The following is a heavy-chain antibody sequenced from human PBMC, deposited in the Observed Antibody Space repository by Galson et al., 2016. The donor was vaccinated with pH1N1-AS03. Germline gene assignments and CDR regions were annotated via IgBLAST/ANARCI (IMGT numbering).Heavy chain of an antibody. CDR2: ICNSGST. CDR1: GGSFSSHC. J-gene: IGHJ1*01. CDR3: ARDGNYDSSGYYPEYFQL. D-gene: IGHD3-22*01. Sequence: LTCTVSGGSFSSHCWSWIRQPPGKGLEWIGYICNSGSTDYTPSLESRVTISIDTSKSQFSLRLSSVTAADTAVDFCARDGNYDSSGYYPEYFQLWGQGSLVTVSS. V-gene: IGHV4-59*11.